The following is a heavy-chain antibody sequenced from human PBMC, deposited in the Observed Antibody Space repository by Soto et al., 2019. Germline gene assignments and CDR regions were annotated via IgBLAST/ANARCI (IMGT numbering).Heavy chain of an antibody. V-gene: IGHV3-33*01. J-gene: IGHJ5*02. CDR2: IWYDGSNK. CDR3: ARESANTVTSNWFGP. CDR1: GFTFSSYG. Sequence: QVQLVESGGGVVQPGRSLRLSCAASGFTFSSYGMQWDRQAPGKGLEWVAVIWYDGSNKYYADSVKARFTISRDNSKKPLYLQMNSLTAEDTAVYYCARESANTVTSNWFGPCGKGTLVTVSS. D-gene: IGHD4-17*01.